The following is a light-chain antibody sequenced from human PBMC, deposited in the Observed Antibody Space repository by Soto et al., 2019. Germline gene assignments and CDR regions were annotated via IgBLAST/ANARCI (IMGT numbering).Light chain of an antibody. CDR1: SSDIGRYNR. J-gene: IGLJ1*01. Sequence: QSALTQPASVSGSPGQSITISCTGTSSDIGRYNRVSWYQQPPGTAPKLIIHEVNNRPSGVPDRFSGSKSGNTASLTISGLQAENEADYYCNSFTTSSTYVFGTGTKVTVL. CDR2: EVN. CDR3: NSFTTSSTYV. V-gene: IGLV2-18*02.